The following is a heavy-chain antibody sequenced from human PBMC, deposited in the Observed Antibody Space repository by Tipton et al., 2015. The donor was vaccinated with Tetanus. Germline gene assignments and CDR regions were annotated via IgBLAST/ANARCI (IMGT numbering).Heavy chain of an antibody. Sequence: LSLTCTVSGGSISSSRYYWGWVRQAPGKGLEWVAVISNDVIHKYYADSVKGRFTISRDNSQNTLYLQMSNLRAEDTAVYYCARQMVRGVWLCDSWGQGTLVTVSS. CDR2: ISNDVIHK. J-gene: IGHJ4*02. CDR3: ARQMVRGVWLCDS. CDR1: GGSISSSRY. D-gene: IGHD3-10*01. V-gene: IGHV3-30-3*01.